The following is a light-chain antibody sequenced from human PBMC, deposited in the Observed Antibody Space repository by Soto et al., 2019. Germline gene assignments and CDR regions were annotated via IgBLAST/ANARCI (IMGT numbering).Light chain of an antibody. Sequence: DIVMTQSPDSLAVSLGERATINCKSSQSVLYSSNNKNYLAWYQQKPGQPPKLLIYWASTRESGVPDRFSGSGSGTNFTLTISSLPSEDVAVYYCQQHYSTSITFGQGTRLEIK. CDR2: WAS. J-gene: IGKJ5*01. V-gene: IGKV4-1*01. CDR1: QSVLYSSNNKNY. CDR3: QQHYSTSIT.